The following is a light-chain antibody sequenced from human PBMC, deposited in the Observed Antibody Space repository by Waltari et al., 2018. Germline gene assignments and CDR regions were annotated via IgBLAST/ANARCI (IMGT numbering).Light chain of an antibody. CDR1: QKITTS. V-gene: IGKV1-39*01. Sequence: DIQMTQSPSSLSASVGDRVTITCRASQKITTSLNWYQQKLGKAPKLIIYDASSVQTGVPARFRGSGSETDFNLTISSLQPEDFAIYYCQQSYRTPPTFGGGTRVEI. CDR2: DAS. J-gene: IGKJ4*01. CDR3: QQSYRTPPT.